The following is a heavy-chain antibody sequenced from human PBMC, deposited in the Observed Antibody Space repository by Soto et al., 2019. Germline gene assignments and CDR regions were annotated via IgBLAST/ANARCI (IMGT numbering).Heavy chain of an antibody. CDR2: IFGGGGT. D-gene: IGHD3-10*01. CDR1: GFSVSSNY. V-gene: IGHV3-53*01. CDR3: AGKFGSGSYPYYFAY. Sequence: VQVVESGGGLIQPGGSLRLSCAASGFSVSSNYMSWVRQAPGKGLEWVSVIFGGGGTYYADSVKGRFTISRDSSMNTLYLQMNSLRAEDTAVYYCAGKFGSGSYPYYFAYWGQGTLVTVSS. J-gene: IGHJ4*02.